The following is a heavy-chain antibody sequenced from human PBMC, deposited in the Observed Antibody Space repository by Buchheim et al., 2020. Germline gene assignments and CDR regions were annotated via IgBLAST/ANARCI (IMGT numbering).Heavy chain of an antibody. CDR3: ARRPAAAGVISAFDF. V-gene: IGHV5-51*01. CDR1: GYRFTNYW. J-gene: IGHJ4*02. D-gene: IGHD6-13*01. CDR2: IYPGDSDT. Sequence: EVQLVQSGAEVKKPGESLKISCKGSGYRFTNYWIGWVRQMPGKGLEYLGIIYPGDSDTIYSPSFKGQVTISADKSIGTSSPQWASLKASDTATYYCARRPAAAGVISAFDFWGQGIL.